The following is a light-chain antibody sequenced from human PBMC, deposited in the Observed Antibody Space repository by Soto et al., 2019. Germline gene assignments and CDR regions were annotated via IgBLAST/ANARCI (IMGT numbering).Light chain of an antibody. CDR1: QSLSSN. Sequence: EIVMTQSPTTLSVSPGEGATLSCRASQSLSSNLAWYQQKPGQSPRLLIYGASTRASGIPARFSGSGSGTEFTLTISSLEFEDFAVYYCQQYNYWPLYTFGQGTKLEIK. V-gene: IGKV3-15*01. J-gene: IGKJ2*01. CDR3: QQYNYWPLYT. CDR2: GAS.